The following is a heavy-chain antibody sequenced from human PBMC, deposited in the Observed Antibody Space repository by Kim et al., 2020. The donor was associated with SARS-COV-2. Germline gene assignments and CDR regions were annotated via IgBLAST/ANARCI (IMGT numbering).Heavy chain of an antibody. J-gene: IGHJ6*03. CDR1: GGSFSGYY. CDR3: ARGIRRVVPAATTSYYYY. Sequence: SETLSLTCAVYGGSFSGYYWSWIRQPPGKGLEWIGEINHSGSTNYNPSLKSRVTISVDTSKNQFSLKLSSVTAADTAVYYCARGIRRVVPAATTSYYYY. D-gene: IGHD2-2*01. CDR2: INHSGST. V-gene: IGHV4-34*01.